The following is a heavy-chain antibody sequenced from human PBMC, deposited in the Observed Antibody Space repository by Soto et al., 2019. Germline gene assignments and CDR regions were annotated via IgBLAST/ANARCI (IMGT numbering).Heavy chain of an antibody. J-gene: IGHJ4*02. Sequence: ASVKVSCKVSGYTLTELSMHWVRQAPGKGLEWMGGFDPEDGETIYAQKFQGRVTMTEDTSTDTAYMELSSLRSEDTAVYYCATPDAYSPNYYFDYWGQGTLVTVSS. CDR3: ATPDAYSPNYYFDY. CDR2: FDPEDGET. CDR1: GYTLTELS. D-gene: IGHD2-15*01. V-gene: IGHV1-24*01.